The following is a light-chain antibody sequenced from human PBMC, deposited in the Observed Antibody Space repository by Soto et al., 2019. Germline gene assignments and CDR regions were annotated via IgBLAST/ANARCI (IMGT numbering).Light chain of an antibody. CDR3: QQRNNWPPVT. V-gene: IGKV3-11*01. CDR1: QSVSNNY. CDR2: DAS. J-gene: IGKJ4*01. Sequence: EIVLTQSPGTLCLSPGERATLSCRASQSVSNNYLAWYQQKPGQAPRLLIYDASNRATGIPARFSGSGSGTDFTLTIRSLEPEDFAVYYCQQRNNWPPVTFGGGTTVDIK.